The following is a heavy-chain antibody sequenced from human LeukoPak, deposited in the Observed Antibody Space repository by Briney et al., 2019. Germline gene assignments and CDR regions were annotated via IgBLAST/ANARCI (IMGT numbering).Heavy chain of an antibody. CDR1: GFTFSSYA. CDR3: AKDPGGSGWYFDY. V-gene: IGHV3-23*01. CDR2: ISSSGGST. D-gene: IGHD6-19*01. J-gene: IGHJ4*02. Sequence: GGSLRLSCAVSGFTFSSYAMSWVRQAPGKGLEWVSAISSSGGSTYYADSVKGRFTISRDNSKNTLYLQMNSLRAEDTAVYYCAKDPGGSGWYFDYWGQGTLVTVSS.